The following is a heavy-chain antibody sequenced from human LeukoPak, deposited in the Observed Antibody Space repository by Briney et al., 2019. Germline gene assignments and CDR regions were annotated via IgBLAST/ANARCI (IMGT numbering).Heavy chain of an antibody. Sequence: GASVKVSCKASGGTFSSYAISWVRQAPGQGLEWMGGIIPIFGTANYAQKFQGRVTITADESTSTAYMELSSLRSEDTAVYYCARGLVPAAYYYYYMDVWGKGTTVTVSS. J-gene: IGHJ6*03. CDR1: GGTFSSYA. V-gene: IGHV1-69*13. CDR2: IIPIFGTA. CDR3: ARGLVPAAYYYYYMDV. D-gene: IGHD2-2*01.